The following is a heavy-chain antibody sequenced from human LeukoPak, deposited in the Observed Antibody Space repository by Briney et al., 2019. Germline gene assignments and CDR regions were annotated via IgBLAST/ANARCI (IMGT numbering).Heavy chain of an antibody. CDR1: GFTFSTSA. CDR2: IKFDGTNK. V-gene: IGHV3-30*02. D-gene: IGHD5-18*01. CDR3: AGGDSYGFAS. J-gene: IGHJ4*02. Sequence: GGSLRLSCAASGFTFSTSAMHWVRQAPGKGLEWVAFIKFDGTNKYYADSVKGRFTISRDNSKNTLYLQMNTLRAEDTAVYYCAGGDSYGFASWGQGTLVTASS.